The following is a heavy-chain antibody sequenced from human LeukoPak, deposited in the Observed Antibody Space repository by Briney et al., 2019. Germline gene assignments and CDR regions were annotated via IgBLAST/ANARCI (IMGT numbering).Heavy chain of an antibody. D-gene: IGHD7-27*01. Sequence: ASVKVSCKASGYTLTSYGISWVRQAPGQGLEWMGWISAYNGNTNYAQKLQGRVTMTTDTSTSTAYMELRSLRSDDTAVYYCARDGETGELYLGHYYYYGMDVWGQGTTVTVSS. CDR1: GYTLTSYG. CDR3: ARDGETGELYLGHYYYYGMDV. CDR2: ISAYNGNT. J-gene: IGHJ6*02. V-gene: IGHV1-18*01.